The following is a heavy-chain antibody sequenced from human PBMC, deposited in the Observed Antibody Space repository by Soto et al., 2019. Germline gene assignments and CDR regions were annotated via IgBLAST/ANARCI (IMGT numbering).Heavy chain of an antibody. CDR3: ASQSGYDGDFDY. CDR1: CGSISSYY. Sequence: PSETLSLTCTVSCGSISSYYWSWIRQPPGKGLEWIGYIYYSGSTNYNPSLKSRVTISVDTSKNQFSLKLSSVTAADTAVYYCASQSGYDGDFDYWGQGTLVTVSS. D-gene: IGHD5-12*01. CDR2: IYYSGST. V-gene: IGHV4-59*01. J-gene: IGHJ4*02.